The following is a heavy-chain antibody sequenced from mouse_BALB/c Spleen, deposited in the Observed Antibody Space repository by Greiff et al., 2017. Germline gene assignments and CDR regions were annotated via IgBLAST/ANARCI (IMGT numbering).Heavy chain of an antibody. CDR1: GFNIKDTY. CDR2: IDPANGNT. V-gene: IGHV14-3*02. CDR3: ALYYDNPMDY. J-gene: IGHJ4*01. Sequence: EVKLVESGAELVKPGASVKLSCTASGFNIKDTYMHWVKQRPEQGLEWIGRIDPANGNTKYDPKFQGKATITADTSSNTAYLQLSSLTSEDTAVYYCALYYDNPMDYWGQGTSVTVSS. D-gene: IGHD2-1*01.